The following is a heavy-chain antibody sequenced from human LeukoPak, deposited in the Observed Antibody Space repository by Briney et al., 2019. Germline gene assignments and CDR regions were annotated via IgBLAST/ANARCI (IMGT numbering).Heavy chain of an antibody. CDR1: GGSFSGYY. D-gene: IGHD2-2*01. CDR3: ARVGYCSSTSCRGYSSSWNYFDY. Sequence: SETLSLTCAVYGGSFSGYYWSWIRQLPGKGLEWIGEINHSGSTNYNPSLKSRVTISVDTSKNQFSLKLSSVTAADTAVYYCARVGYCSSTSCRGYSSSWNYFDYWGQGTLVTVSS. CDR2: INHSGST. V-gene: IGHV4-34*01. J-gene: IGHJ4*02.